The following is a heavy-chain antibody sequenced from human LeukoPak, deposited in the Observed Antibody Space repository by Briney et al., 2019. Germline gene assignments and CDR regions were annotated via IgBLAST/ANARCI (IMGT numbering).Heavy chain of an antibody. CDR3: ARDSSGSYGDYGGLTDY. Sequence: SETLPLTCTVSGGSISSGDYYWSWIRQPPGKGLEWIGYIYYSGSTYYNPSLKSRVTISVDTSKNQFSLKLSSVTAADTAVYYCARDSSGSYGDYGGLTDYWGQGTLVTVSS. CDR1: GGSISSGDYY. V-gene: IGHV4-30-4*01. D-gene: IGHD4-17*01. J-gene: IGHJ4*02. CDR2: IYYSGST.